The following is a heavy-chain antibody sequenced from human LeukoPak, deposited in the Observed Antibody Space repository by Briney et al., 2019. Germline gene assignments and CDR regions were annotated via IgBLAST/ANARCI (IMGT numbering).Heavy chain of an antibody. V-gene: IGHV3-74*01. CDR2: INSDGSST. CDR1: GFTFSSYW. J-gene: IGHJ5*02. D-gene: IGHD2-2*01. Sequence: PGGSLRLSCAASGFTFSSYWMHWVRHAPGKGLVWVSRINSDGSSTSYADSVKGRFTISRDNAKNTLYLQMNSLRAEGTAVYYCAKDRSVVGTEVFDPRGQGTLVTVSS. CDR3: AKDRSVVGTEVFDP.